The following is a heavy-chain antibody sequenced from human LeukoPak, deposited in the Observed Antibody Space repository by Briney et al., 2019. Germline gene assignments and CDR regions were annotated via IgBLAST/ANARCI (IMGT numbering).Heavy chain of an antibody. CDR3: ARVRCSSNSCFPDY. J-gene: IGHJ4*02. CDR1: GFTFSTYW. CDR2: IKQDGSDK. Sequence: PGGSLRLSCAASGFTFSTYWMSWVRQAPGKGLEWVANIKQDGSDKYYVDSGKGRFTISRDNAKNSLFLQMNSLRAEDTAVYYCARVRCSSNSCFPDYWGQGTLVTVSS. V-gene: IGHV3-7*01. D-gene: IGHD2-2*01.